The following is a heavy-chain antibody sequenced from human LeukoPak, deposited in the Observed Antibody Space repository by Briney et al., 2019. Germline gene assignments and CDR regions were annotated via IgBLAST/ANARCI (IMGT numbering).Heavy chain of an antibody. V-gene: IGHV4-59*01. CDR1: DDSISDYY. Sequence: SETLSLTCTVSDDSISDYYRGGIWQPPGRGLEWIGYFYNSGRSTYNPSLKSRVTISADTSKNHFSLKLNSVTTADTAVYYCTRGAGWLIDYWGQGILVTVSS. J-gene: IGHJ4*02. D-gene: IGHD3-16*01. CDR2: FYNSGRS. CDR3: TRGAGWLIDY.